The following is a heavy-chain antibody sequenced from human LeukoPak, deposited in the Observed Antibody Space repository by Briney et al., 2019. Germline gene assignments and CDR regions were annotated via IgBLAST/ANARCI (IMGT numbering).Heavy chain of an antibody. CDR3: ARLGYCSSTSCYDSYYYGMDV. D-gene: IGHD2-2*01. Sequence: ASVKVSCKASGYTFTGYYMHWVRQAPGQGLEWMGWINTNTGNPTYAQGFTGRFVFSLDTSVSTAYLQISSLKAEDTAVYYCARLGYCSSTSCYDSYYYGMDVWGQGTTVTVSS. CDR1: GYTFTGYY. J-gene: IGHJ6*02. CDR2: INTNTGNP. V-gene: IGHV7-4-1*02.